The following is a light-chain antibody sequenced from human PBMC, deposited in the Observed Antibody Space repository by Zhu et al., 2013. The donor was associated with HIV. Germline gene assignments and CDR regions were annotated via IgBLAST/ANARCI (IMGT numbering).Light chain of an antibody. J-gene: IGKJ4*01. CDR1: QSVSTRN. CDR2: GTS. CDR3: QQYGSSPPLT. V-gene: IGKV3-20*01. Sequence: DIVLTQAPGTLSLSPGDSATLSCRATQSVSTRNVAWYQQRPGQPPRLLIYGTSTRATGVPDRFSGTGSETNFTLTIKRLESEDFAMYYCQQYGSSPPLTFGGGTKVEV.